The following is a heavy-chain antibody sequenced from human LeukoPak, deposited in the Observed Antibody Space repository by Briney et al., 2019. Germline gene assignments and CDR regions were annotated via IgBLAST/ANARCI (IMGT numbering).Heavy chain of an antibody. CDR1: GFTFSSYS. D-gene: IGHD2-8*01. V-gene: IGHV3-21*01. Sequence: GGSLRLSCAASGFTFSSYSMNWVRQAPRKGLEWVSSISSSSSYIYYADSVKGRFTISRDNAKNSLYLQMNSLRAEDTAVYYCARDRANGYLIDYWGQGTLVTVSS. J-gene: IGHJ4*02. CDR2: ISSSSSYI. CDR3: ARDRANGYLIDY.